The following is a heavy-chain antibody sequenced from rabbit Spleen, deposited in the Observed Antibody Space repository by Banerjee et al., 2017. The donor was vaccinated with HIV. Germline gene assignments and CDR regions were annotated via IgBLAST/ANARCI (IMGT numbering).Heavy chain of an antibody. Sequence: QSLEESGGDLVKPGASLTLTCTASGFSFSSNSYMCWVRQAPGKGLEWIACIYADSSGSTYYASWAKGRFTISSTSSTTVTLQMTSLTAADTATYFCASHYTYGYAGYAYAYNLWGPGTLVTVS. J-gene: IGHJ4*01. D-gene: IGHD6-1*01. CDR2: IYADSSGST. CDR3: ASHYTYGYAGYAYAYNL. CDR1: GFSFSSNSY. V-gene: IGHV1S40*01.